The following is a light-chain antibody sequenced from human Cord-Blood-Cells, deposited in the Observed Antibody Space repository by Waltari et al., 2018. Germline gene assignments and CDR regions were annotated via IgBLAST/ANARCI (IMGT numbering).Light chain of an antibody. J-gene: IGLJ3*02. Sequence: QSALTQPRSVPGSPGQSVTISCTGTSSDVGVYNSVSWYQQHPGKAPKLMIYDVSKRPSGVPDRFSGSKSGNTASLTISGLQAEDEADYYCCSYAGSYTWVFGGGTKLTVL. CDR2: DVS. V-gene: IGLV2-11*01. CDR1: SSDVGVYNS. CDR3: CSYAGSYTWV.